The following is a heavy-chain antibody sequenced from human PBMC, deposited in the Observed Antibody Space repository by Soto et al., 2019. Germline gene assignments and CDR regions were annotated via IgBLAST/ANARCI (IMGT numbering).Heavy chain of an antibody. CDR3: AKKIGVQLRSIHGMDV. CDR2: TSGSGGLT. Sequence: PGGSLSPSCAASGFTFISYGMHWVRQVPGKGLEWVSATSGSGGLTFYADSVKGRFTISRDNSKDTLYLHMNSLRAEDTAVYYCAKKIGVQLRSIHGMDVWGQGTTVTVSS. V-gene: IGHV3-23*01. J-gene: IGHJ6*02. CDR1: GFTFISYG. D-gene: IGHD3-3*01.